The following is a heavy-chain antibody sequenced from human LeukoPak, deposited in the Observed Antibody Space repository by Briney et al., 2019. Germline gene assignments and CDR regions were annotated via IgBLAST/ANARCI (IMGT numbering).Heavy chain of an antibody. D-gene: IGHD4-11*01. CDR2: IYPGDSDT. CDR3: ARRYSDSQIDY. Sequence: GASLKISCKGSGYSFTSYWIAWVRQMPGKGLEWMGIIYPGDSDTRYGPSFQGQVTISADKSIGTAYMQWSSLKASDTAMYYCARRYSDSQIDYWGQGTLVTVSS. V-gene: IGHV5-51*01. CDR1: GYSFTSYW. J-gene: IGHJ4*02.